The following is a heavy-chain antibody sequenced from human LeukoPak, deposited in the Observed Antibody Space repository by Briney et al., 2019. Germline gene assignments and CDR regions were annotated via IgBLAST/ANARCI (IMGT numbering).Heavy chain of an antibody. CDR2: IIPIFGTA. CDR1: GGTFSSYA. Sequence: ASVKVSCKASGGTFSSYAISWVRQAPGQGLEWMGGIIPIFGTANYAQKFQGRVTITADESTSTAYMELSSLRSEDTAVYYCARAYDILTGGEYYFDYWGQGTLVTVSS. V-gene: IGHV1-69*13. CDR3: ARAYDILTGGEYYFDY. D-gene: IGHD3-9*01. J-gene: IGHJ4*02.